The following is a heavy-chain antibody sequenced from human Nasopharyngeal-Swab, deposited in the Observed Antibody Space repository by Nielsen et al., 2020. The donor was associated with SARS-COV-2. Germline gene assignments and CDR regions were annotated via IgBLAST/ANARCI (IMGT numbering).Heavy chain of an antibody. Sequence: GESLKISCAASGFSFGSYGMHWVRHAPGKGLEWVAVIWYDGSKKYYVDSVKGRFTISRDNSKNTLYLQMNSLRAEDTAIYYCARDEAGTANSGFDYWGQGTLVTVSS. CDR2: IWYDGSKK. CDR3: ARDEAGTANSGFDY. V-gene: IGHV3-33*01. D-gene: IGHD1-1*01. J-gene: IGHJ4*02. CDR1: GFSFGSYG.